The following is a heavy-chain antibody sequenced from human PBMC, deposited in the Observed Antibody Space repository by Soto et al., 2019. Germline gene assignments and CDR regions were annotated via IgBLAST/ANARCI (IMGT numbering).Heavy chain of an antibody. CDR1: GGSFSGLS. CDR3: ARRTKSGHHALGLEY. D-gene: IGHD1-1*01. J-gene: IGHJ4*02. CDR2: IDYRGNS. Sequence: SETLSLTCAVYGGSFSGLSWNCIRQSPGKKLEWNGEIDYRGNSNYNPSLRGRVTLSVYPSKNQFPIKVRSVTAADAAYYYCARRTKSGHHALGLEYWSRGTLVTVSS. V-gene: IGHV4-34*01.